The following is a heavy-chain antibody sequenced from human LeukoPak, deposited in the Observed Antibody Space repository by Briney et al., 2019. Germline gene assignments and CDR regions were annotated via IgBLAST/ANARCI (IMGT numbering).Heavy chain of an antibody. CDR2: ISGSGGNT. D-gene: IGHD4-17*01. V-gene: IGHV3-23*01. CDR1: GFTFSSYA. CDR3: AKDRADNGDRLRFDP. J-gene: IGHJ5*02. Sequence: GGSLRLSCAASGFTFSSYAMSWVRLAPGKGLEWVSAISGSGGNTYYADSVKGRFTISRDNSKNTLYLQMDGLRAEDTAVYYCAKDRADNGDRLRFDPWGQGTLVTVSS.